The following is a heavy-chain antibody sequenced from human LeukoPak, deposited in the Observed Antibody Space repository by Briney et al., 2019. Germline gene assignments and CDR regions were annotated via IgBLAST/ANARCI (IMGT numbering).Heavy chain of an antibody. CDR3: ARDWAY. V-gene: IGHV3-7*03. Sequence: PGGSLRLSCVASGLTFSRYWMSWVRQAPGQGLEWVANIKEDGSAKYYVDSVKGRFTISRDNAKNSLYLQINNLRAEDTAVYYCARDWAYWGQGTLVIVSS. CDR1: GLTFSRYW. J-gene: IGHJ4*02. D-gene: IGHD3-16*01. CDR2: IKEDGSAK.